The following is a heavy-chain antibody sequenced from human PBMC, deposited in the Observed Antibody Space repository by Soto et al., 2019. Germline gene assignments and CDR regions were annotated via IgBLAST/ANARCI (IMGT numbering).Heavy chain of an antibody. J-gene: IGHJ5*02. D-gene: IGHD6-13*01. Sequence: XETLSLTCTVSGCSVSSGSYYWSWIRQPPGKGLEWIGYIYYSGSTNYNPSLKSRVTISVDTSKNQFSLKLSSVTAADTAVYYCARGIGGSSWYNWFDPWGQGTLVTVSS. CDR1: GCSVSSGSYY. CDR2: IYYSGST. CDR3: ARGIGGSSWYNWFDP. V-gene: IGHV4-61*01.